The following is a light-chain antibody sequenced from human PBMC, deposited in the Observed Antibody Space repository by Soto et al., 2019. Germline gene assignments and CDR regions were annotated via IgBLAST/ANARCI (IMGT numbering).Light chain of an antibody. CDR3: QQYGSSRT. CDR2: DAS. J-gene: IGKJ1*01. Sequence: EIVLTQSPATLSLSPWERATLSCWASQSVSSYLAWYQHKPGQAPRLLIYDASNRATGIPARFSGSGSGTDFTLTISSLEPEDFAVYYCQQYGSSRTFGQGTKVDIK. CDR1: QSVSSY. V-gene: IGKV3-11*01.